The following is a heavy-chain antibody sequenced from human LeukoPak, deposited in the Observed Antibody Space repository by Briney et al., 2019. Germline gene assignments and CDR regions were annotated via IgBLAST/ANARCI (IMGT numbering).Heavy chain of an antibody. Sequence: QPGGSLRLSCAASGFTFSSYAMSWVRQAPGKGLEWVSAMTTSDTYYADSVKGRFTISRDNSKNTLSLQMNSLRAEDTAVYYCAKDRGNFWSGDAFDIWGQGTVVTVSS. CDR1: GFTFSSYA. V-gene: IGHV3-23*01. CDR2: MTTSDT. CDR3: AKDRGNFWSGDAFDI. D-gene: IGHD3-3*01. J-gene: IGHJ3*02.